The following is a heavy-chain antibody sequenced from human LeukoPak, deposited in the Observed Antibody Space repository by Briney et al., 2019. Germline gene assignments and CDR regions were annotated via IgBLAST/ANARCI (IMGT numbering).Heavy chain of an antibody. CDR2: VNRDGSET. CDR3: ARNNGMGV. J-gene: IGHJ6*02. CDR1: GFALSSHC. V-gene: IGHV3-7*03. Sequence: PGGSLRLSCAASGFALSSHCMTWVRQVPGRGPEWVANVNRDGSETYYLDSVKGRFTISKDNAKNSLYLHMNSLRAEDTALYHCARNNGMGVWGQGTTVIVSS.